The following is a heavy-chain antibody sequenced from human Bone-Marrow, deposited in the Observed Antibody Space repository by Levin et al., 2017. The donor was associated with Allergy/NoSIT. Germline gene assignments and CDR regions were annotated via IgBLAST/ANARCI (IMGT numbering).Heavy chain of an antibody. D-gene: IGHD3-9*01. Sequence: GESLKISCKASGYTFSSYGVSWVRQAPGQGLEWMGWISPYNDHTNYAQNLHGRVTMTTDTSTSTVYMELRSLRSDDTAVYYCARRYDILTASFFDYWGQGTLVTVSS. CDR3: ARRYDILTASFFDY. V-gene: IGHV1-18*01. CDR1: GYTFSSYG. J-gene: IGHJ4*02. CDR2: ISPYNDHT.